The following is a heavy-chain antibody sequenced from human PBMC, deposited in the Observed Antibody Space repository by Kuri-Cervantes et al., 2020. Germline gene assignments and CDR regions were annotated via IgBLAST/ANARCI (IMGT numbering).Heavy chain of an antibody. V-gene: IGHV4-38-2*01. CDR2: IYHSGST. D-gene: IGHD5-24*01. Sequence: SETLSLTCAVSGYSISSGYYWGWIRQPPGKGLEWIGSIYHSGSTYYNPSIKSRVTISVDTSKNQFSLKLSSVTAADTAVYYCARGHFEATTDFDYWGQGTLVTVSS. CDR3: ARGHFEATTDFDY. CDR1: GYSISSGYY. J-gene: IGHJ4*02.